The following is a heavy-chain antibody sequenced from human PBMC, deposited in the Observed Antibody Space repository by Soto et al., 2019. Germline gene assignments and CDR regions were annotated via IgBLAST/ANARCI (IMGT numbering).Heavy chain of an antibody. CDR2: IKSKTDGGTT. J-gene: IGHJ4*02. CDR3: TTDSGTGGPSFDY. V-gene: IGHV3-15*01. CDR1: GFTFSNAW. D-gene: IGHD3-10*01. Sequence: GGSLRLSCAASGFTFSNAWMSWVRQAPGKGLEWVGHIKSKTDGGTTGYAAPVKGRFTISRDDSKNTLYLQMNSLKTEDTAVYYCTTDSGTGGPSFDYWGQGTLVTVSS.